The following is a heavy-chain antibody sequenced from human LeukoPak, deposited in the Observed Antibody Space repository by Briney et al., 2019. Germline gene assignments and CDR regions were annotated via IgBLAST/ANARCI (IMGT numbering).Heavy chain of an antibody. J-gene: IGHJ4*02. CDR1: GFTFSNAW. D-gene: IGHD5-18*01. V-gene: IGHV3-15*01. CDR2: IKSKTDGGTT. CDR3: TTGGQLWPYHFDY. Sequence: PGGSLRLSCAASGFTFSNAWMSWVRQAPGKGLEWVGRIKSKTDGGTTDYAAPVKGRFTISRDDSKNTLYLQMNSLKTEDTAVYYRTTGGQLWPYHFDYWGQGTLVTVSS.